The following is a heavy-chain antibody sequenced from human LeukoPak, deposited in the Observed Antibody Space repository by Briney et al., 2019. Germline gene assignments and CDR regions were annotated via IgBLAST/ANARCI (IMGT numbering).Heavy chain of an antibody. CDR2: IYYSGST. CDR3: ARQVGSYSPAY. D-gene: IGHD1-26*01. CDR1: GGSISSYY. J-gene: IGHJ4*02. Sequence: PSETLSLTCTVSGGSISSYYWSWIRQPPGKGLEWIGYIYYSGSTNYNPSLKSRVTISVDKSKNQFSLKLTSVTAADTAVYYCARQVGSYSPAYWGQGTLVTVSS. V-gene: IGHV4-59*08.